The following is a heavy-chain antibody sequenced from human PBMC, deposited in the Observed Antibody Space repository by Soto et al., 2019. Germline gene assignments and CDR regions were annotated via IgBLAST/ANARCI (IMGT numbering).Heavy chain of an antibody. CDR1: GFSLSTSGVG. CDR2: IYWDDDK. J-gene: IGHJ4*02. V-gene: IGHV2-5*02. D-gene: IGHD2-15*01. Sequence: QITLKESGPTLVKPTQTLTLTCTFSGFSLSTSGVGVGWIRQPAGKALEWLALIYWDDDKRYSPFLNSRLTXXKXXSKNQVVLTMTNMDPVDTATYYCTHAMLYCTGGSCTTWFDYWGQGTLVTVSS. CDR3: THAMLYCTGGSCTTWFDY.